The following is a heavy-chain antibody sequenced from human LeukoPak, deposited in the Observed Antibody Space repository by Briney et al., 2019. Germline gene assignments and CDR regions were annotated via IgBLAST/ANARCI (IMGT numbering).Heavy chain of an antibody. D-gene: IGHD1-26*01. Sequence: SQTLSLTCTVSGGSISSGSYYWRWIRQPAGRGLEWIGRIYTSGSTNYNPSLKSRVTISVDTSKNQFSLKLSSVTAADTAVYYCAREVLGATSPFDYWGQGTLVTVSS. J-gene: IGHJ4*02. V-gene: IGHV4-61*02. CDR3: AREVLGATSPFDY. CDR2: IYTSGST. CDR1: GGSISSGSYY.